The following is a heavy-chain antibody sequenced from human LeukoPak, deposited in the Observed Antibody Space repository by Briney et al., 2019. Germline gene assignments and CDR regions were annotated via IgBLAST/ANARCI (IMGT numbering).Heavy chain of an antibody. CDR3: AGDYGSGSYRFDY. CDR1: GDSISSYS. Sequence: SETLSLTCSVSGDSISSYSWSWVRQSPGRGLEWIGYIYYSGSTTYNPSLKSRVTMSLDTSKNQFSLQLTSVTAADTAMYYCAGDYGSGSYRFDYWGQGTLVTVSS. D-gene: IGHD3-10*01. V-gene: IGHV4-59*12. J-gene: IGHJ4*02. CDR2: IYYSGST.